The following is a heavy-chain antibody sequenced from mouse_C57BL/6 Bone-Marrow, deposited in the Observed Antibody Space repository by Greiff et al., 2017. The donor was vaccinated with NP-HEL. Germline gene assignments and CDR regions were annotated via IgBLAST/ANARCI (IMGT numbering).Heavy chain of an antibody. Sequence: EVKLVESGGGLVQPGGSMKLSCVASGFTFSNYWMNWVRQSPEKGLEWVAQIRFKSDNYATPYAEPVKGRFTISRDDSKSGVYLQRSNVRAEDTGIYYCTEGNYVDYWGQGATLTVAS. J-gene: IGHJ2*01. CDR2: IRFKSDNYAT. V-gene: IGHV6-3*01. CDR1: GFTFSNYW. CDR3: TEGNYVDY.